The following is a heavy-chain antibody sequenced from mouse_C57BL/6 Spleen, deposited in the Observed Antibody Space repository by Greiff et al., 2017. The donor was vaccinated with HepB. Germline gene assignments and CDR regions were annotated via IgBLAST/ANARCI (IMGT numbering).Heavy chain of an antibody. V-gene: IGHV5-12*01. D-gene: IGHD1-1*01. Sequence: VKLMESGGGLVQPGGSLKLSCAASGFTFSDYYMYWVRQTPEKRLEWVAYISNGGGSTYYPDTVKGRFTISRDNAKNTLYLQMSRLKSEDTAMYYCARHAYGSSEAWFAYWGQGTLVTVSA. CDR1: GFTFSDYY. J-gene: IGHJ3*01. CDR2: ISNGGGST. CDR3: ARHAYGSSEAWFAY.